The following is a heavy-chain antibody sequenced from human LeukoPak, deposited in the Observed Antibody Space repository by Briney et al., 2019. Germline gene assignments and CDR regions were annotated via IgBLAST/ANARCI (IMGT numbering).Heavy chain of an antibody. Sequence: GASVKVSCKASGGTFSSYAISWVRQAPGQGLEWMGGIIPIFGTANYAQKFQGRVTITADESTSTAYMELSSLRSEDTAVYYCARVSGQCRYFDYWGQGTLVTVSS. CDR1: GGTFSSYA. V-gene: IGHV1-69*13. D-gene: IGHD5/OR15-5a*01. CDR2: IIPIFGTA. CDR3: ARVSGQCRYFDY. J-gene: IGHJ4*02.